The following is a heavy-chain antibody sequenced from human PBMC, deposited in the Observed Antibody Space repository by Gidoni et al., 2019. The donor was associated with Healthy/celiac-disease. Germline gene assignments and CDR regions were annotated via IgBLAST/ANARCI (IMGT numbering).Heavy chain of an antibody. D-gene: IGHD2-15*01. Sequence: QVQLVESGGGVVQPGRSLRLSCAASGFTFSSYGMHWVRQAPGKGLEWVAVIWYDGSNKYYADSVKGRFTISRDNSKNTLYLQMNSLRAEDTAVYYCARVGYCSGGSCYSGTAFDIWGQGTMVTVSS. CDR3: ARVGYCSGGSCYSGTAFDI. CDR1: GFTFSSYG. V-gene: IGHV3-33*01. CDR2: IWYDGSNK. J-gene: IGHJ3*02.